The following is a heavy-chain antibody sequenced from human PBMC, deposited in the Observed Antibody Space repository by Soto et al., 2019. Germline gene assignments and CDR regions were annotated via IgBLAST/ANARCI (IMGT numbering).Heavy chain of an antibody. Sequence: GGSLRLSCAASGFTFSSYAMSWVRQAPGKGLEWVSAISGSGGSTYHADSVKGRFTISRDNSKNTLYLQMNSLRAEDTAVYYCAKDGYYYGSGSYPDYWGQGTLVTVSS. CDR2: ISGSGGST. D-gene: IGHD3-10*01. CDR3: AKDGYYYGSGSYPDY. J-gene: IGHJ4*02. CDR1: GFTFSSYA. V-gene: IGHV3-23*01.